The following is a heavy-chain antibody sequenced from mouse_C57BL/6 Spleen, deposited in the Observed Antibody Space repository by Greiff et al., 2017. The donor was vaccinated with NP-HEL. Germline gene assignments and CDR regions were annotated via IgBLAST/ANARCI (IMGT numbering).Heavy chain of an antibody. CDR2: IYPGDGDT. CDR3: ARRAYGSSYWYFDV. Sequence: VHLVESGAELVKPGASVKISCKASGYAFSSYWMNWVKQRPGKGLEWIGQIYPGDGDTNYNGKFKGKATLTADKSSSTAYMQLSSLTSEDSAVYFCARRAYGSSYWYFDVWGTGTTVTVSS. D-gene: IGHD1-1*01. J-gene: IGHJ1*03. V-gene: IGHV1-80*01. CDR1: GYAFSSYW.